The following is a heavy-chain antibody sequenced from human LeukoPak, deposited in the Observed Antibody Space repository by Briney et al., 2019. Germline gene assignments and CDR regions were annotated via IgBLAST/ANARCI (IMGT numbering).Heavy chain of an antibody. V-gene: IGHV4-38-2*02. CDR3: ARVASGDSSGYYYVGAFDI. CDR2: IYHSGST. Sequence: SETLSLTCTVSDYSISRGYYWGWIRQPPGEGLEWIGNIYHSGSTSYNPSLKSRVAISVDTSKNQFSLKLNSVSAADTAVYYCARVASGDSSGYYYVGAFDIWGQGTMVTVSS. D-gene: IGHD3-22*01. CDR1: DYSISRGYY. J-gene: IGHJ3*02.